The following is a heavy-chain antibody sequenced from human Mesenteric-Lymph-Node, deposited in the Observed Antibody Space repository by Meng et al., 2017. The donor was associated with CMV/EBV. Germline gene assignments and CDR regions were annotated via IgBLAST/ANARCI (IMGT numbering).Heavy chain of an antibody. CDR3: STVYYSGSGSHYFDY. J-gene: IGHJ4*02. D-gene: IGHD3-10*01. Sequence: GESLKISCAMSGDSVSSNYMSWVRRAPGKGLEWIGRIKSKINGGTRDYAAAVKDRFSISREDSRNMVYPEMSSLKTEDTAVYYCSTVYYSGSGSHYFDYWGQGTLVTVSS. CDR2: IKSKINGGTR. CDR1: GDSVSSNY. V-gene: IGHV3-15*01.